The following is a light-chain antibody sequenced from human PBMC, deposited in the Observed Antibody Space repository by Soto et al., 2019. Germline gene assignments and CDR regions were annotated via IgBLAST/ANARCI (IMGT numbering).Light chain of an antibody. Sequence: DIVMTQSPDSLAVSLGERATINCKSSQSVLYRSDKKNYLAWYQQKPGQPPKLLIHWASIRESGVPDRFSGSGSVTDFTLTISSQPAEDVAVYYCQQYYNSPITFGQGTRLEI. CDR3: QQYYNSPIT. J-gene: IGKJ5*01. CDR1: QSVLYRSDKKNY. CDR2: WAS. V-gene: IGKV4-1*01.